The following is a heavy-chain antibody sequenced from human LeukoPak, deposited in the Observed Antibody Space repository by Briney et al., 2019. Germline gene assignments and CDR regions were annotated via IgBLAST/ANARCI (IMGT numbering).Heavy chain of an antibody. J-gene: IGHJ3*02. D-gene: IGHD6-13*01. V-gene: IGHV3-7*01. CDR2: IKQDGSEK. Sequence: GGSLRLSCAASAFTFSSYWMSWVRQAPGKGLEWVANIKQDGSEKYYVDSVKGRITISRDNAKNSLYLQMNSLRAEDTAVYYCARLSSGDSSCWYAFDIWGQGTMVTVSS. CDR3: ARLSSGDSSCWYAFDI. CDR1: AFTFSSYW.